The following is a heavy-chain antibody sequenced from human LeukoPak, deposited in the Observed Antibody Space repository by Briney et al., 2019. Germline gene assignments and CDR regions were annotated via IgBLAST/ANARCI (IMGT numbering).Heavy chain of an antibody. Sequence: GGSLRLSCAASGFTFSSYGMHWVRQAPGKGLEWVAVIWYDGSNKYYADSVKGRFTISRDNSKNTLYLQKNSLRAEDTAVYYCAKDSPLRYCSSTSCYPIYGMDVWGQGTTVTVSS. CDR2: IWYDGSNK. D-gene: IGHD2-2*01. CDR1: GFTFSSYG. J-gene: IGHJ6*02. CDR3: AKDSPLRYCSSTSCYPIYGMDV. V-gene: IGHV3-33*06.